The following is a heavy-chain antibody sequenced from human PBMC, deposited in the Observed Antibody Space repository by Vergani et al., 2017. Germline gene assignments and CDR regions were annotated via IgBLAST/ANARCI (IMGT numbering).Heavy chain of an antibody. CDR3: ARESSWYDY. CDR2: ISSSISTI. Sequence: VQLVESGGGVVQPGRSLRLSCAASGFTFSSYGMHWVRQAPGKGLEWVSHISSSISTIYYADSVKGRFTISRDNAKNSLYLQMNSLRAEDTAVYYCARESSWYDYWGQGTLVTVSS. V-gene: IGHV3-48*01. CDR1: GFTFSSYG. D-gene: IGHD6-13*01. J-gene: IGHJ4*02.